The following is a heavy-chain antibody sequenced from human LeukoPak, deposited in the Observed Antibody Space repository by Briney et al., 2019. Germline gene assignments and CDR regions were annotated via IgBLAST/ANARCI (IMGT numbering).Heavy chain of an antibody. D-gene: IGHD4-17*01. J-gene: IGHJ5*02. Sequence: SETLSLTCAVYGGSFSGYYWSWIRQPPGKGLEWIGEINHSGSTNYNPSLKSRVTISVDTSKNQFSLKLSSVTAADTAVYYCARDTTGMDWFDPWGQGTLVTVSS. CDR1: GGSFSGYY. V-gene: IGHV4-34*01. CDR3: ARDTTGMDWFDP. CDR2: INHSGST.